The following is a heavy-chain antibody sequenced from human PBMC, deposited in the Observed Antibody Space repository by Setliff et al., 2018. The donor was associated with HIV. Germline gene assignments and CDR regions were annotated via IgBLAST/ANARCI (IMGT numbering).Heavy chain of an antibody. V-gene: IGHV4-61*02. CDR2: IYTSGST. CDR1: GGSISSGSYY. CDR3: AGEYSSSSPFEY. Sequence: PSETLSLTCTVSGGSISSGSYYWSWIRQPAGKGLEWIGRIYTSGSTNYNPSLKSRVTISVDTSKNQLSLNLTSVTAADTAVYYCAGEYSSSSPFEYWGRGTLVTVS. D-gene: IGHD6-6*01. J-gene: IGHJ4*02.